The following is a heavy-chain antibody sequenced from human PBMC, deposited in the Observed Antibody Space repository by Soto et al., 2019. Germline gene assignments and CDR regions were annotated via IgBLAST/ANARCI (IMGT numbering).Heavy chain of an antibody. D-gene: IGHD3-3*01. V-gene: IGHV2-5*02. CDR3: AHSSPYYDFWSARWKNWFDP. Sequence: QITLRESGPTLVKPTQTLTLTCTFSGFSLTTSGVAVGWIRQPPGKALEWLALIFWDDDKRYSPSLKSRLTITNDTSKNQVVLTMTNINPVDTATYYCAHSSPYYDFWSARWKNWFDPWGQGTLVTVSS. CDR1: GFSLTTSGVA. CDR2: IFWDDDK. J-gene: IGHJ5*02.